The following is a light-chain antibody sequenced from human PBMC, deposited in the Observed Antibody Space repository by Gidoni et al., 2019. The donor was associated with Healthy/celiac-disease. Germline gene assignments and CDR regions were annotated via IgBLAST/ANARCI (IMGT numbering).Light chain of an antibody. J-gene: IGKJ3*01. CDR1: QSVLYSSNNKNY. Sequence: IGMTQSPDSRAVSLGERATINCKSSQSVLYSSNNKNYLAWYQQKPGQPPKLLIYWASTRESGVPDRFSGSGSGTDFTLTISSLQAEDVAVYYCQQYYSTPFTFGPGTKVDIK. CDR2: WAS. V-gene: IGKV4-1*01. CDR3: QQYYSTPFT.